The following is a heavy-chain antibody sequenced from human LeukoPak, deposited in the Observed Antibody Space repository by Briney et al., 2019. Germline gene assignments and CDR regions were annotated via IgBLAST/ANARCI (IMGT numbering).Heavy chain of an antibody. J-gene: IGHJ5*02. V-gene: IGHV3-49*04. CDR2: IRSKAYGGTT. CDR1: GFSFGDYT. CDR3: TREFKYRFVP. D-gene: IGHD2-2*01. Sequence: AGGSLRVSCTASGFSFGDYTMNWVRQAPGKGLEWVGFIRSKAYGGTTEYAASVKGRFTISRDDSKSIAYLQMNSLTTEDTAVYYCTREFKYRFVPWVQGTLVTVSS.